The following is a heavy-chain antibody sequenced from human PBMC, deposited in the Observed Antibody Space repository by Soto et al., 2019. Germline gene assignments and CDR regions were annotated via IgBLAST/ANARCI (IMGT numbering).Heavy chain of an antibody. V-gene: IGHV3-53*01. CDR1: GFTVSSSY. D-gene: IGHD1-26*01. Sequence: GGSLRLSCAASGFTVSSSYMSWVRQAPGKGLEWVSVIYSGGSTYYADSVKGRFTISRDNSKNTLYLQMNSLRAEDTAVYYCARDRKRSGSSKGWDYYYGMDVWGQGTTVTVSS. CDR3: ARDRKRSGSSKGWDYYYGMDV. CDR2: IYSGGST. J-gene: IGHJ6*02.